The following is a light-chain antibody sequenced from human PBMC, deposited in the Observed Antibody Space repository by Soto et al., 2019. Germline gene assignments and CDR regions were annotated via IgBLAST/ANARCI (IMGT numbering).Light chain of an antibody. CDR2: SAS. J-gene: IGKJ4*01. CDR3: HQYGSSPLT. CDR1: ETVDTSS. Sequence: EIVLTQSPDTLSLSPGETATLSCRASETVDTSSLGWYQQKPGRAPSLLIFSASRRATGIPDRFSASGSATDFTLTITSLEPEDFAVYYCHQYGSSPLTFGGGTKVEI. V-gene: IGKV3-20*01.